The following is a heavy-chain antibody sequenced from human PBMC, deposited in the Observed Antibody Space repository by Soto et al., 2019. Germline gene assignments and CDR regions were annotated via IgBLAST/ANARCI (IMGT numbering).Heavy chain of an antibody. Sequence: QLQLRESGSGLVKPSQTLSLTCAVSGGSISSGGYSWSWIRQPPGKGLEWIGYIYHGSTYYNPSHKSRATRSVDRSKDQFSLKLSSGTAADTAVYYCARAGGLGAVAVDYWGQGTLVTVSS. J-gene: IGHJ4*02. CDR3: ARAGGLGAVAVDY. D-gene: IGHD6-19*01. CDR1: GGSISSGGYS. CDR2: IYHGST. V-gene: IGHV4-30-2*01.